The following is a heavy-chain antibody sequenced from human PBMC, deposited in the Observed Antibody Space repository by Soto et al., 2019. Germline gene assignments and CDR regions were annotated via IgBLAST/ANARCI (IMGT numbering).Heavy chain of an antibody. CDR1: GGSFSSYA. D-gene: IGHD6-13*01. CDR3: ARDLRAAGRPGMDV. Sequence: ASVKVSCKASGGSFSSYAINWVRQAPGQGLEWMGGIIPIVGTGNYAQNFQGRVTITADESTSTAYMELSSLRSEDTAMYYCARDLRAAGRPGMDVWGQGTTVTVSS. V-gene: IGHV1-69*13. CDR2: IIPIVGTG. J-gene: IGHJ6*02.